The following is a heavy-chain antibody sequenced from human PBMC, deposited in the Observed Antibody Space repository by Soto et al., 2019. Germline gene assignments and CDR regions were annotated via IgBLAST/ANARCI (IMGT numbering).Heavy chain of an antibody. CDR3: ARGLYCSSTSCYIAVAGTEYFKH. CDR1: GFTFSSYS. D-gene: IGHD2-2*02. J-gene: IGHJ1*01. Sequence: GGSLRLSCAASGFTFSSYSMNWVRQAPGKGLEWFSSIISSSSYIYYADSVKGRFTISRDNAKNSLYLQMNSLRAEDTAVYYCARGLYCSSTSCYIAVAGTEYFKHWGQGTLVTVSS. V-gene: IGHV3-21*01. CDR2: IISSSSYI.